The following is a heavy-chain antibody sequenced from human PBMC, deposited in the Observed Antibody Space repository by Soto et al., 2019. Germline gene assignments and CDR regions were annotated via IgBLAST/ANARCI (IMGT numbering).Heavy chain of an antibody. CDR3: ARGVRNYYALDV. CDR2: IKTDGSTI. Sequence: EVQLVESGGGLVQPGGSLRLSCAASGFTFSSHWMHWIRQAPGKGLVWVSRIKTDGSTINYGDSVKGRFSISRDNAKNTVYLQMNSLRAEDTAVYYCARGVRNYYALDVWGRGTMVTVSS. V-gene: IGHV3-74*01. J-gene: IGHJ6*02. CDR1: GFTFSSHW.